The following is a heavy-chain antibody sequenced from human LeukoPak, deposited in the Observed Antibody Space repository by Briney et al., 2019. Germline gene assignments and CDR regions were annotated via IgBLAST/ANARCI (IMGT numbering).Heavy chain of an antibody. CDR3: ARYYGGNSGPLDY. V-gene: IGHV3-53*01. J-gene: IGHJ4*02. CDR1: GFTVSSNY. Sequence: GGSLRLSCAASGFTVSSNYMSWVRQAPGKGPEWVSVIYSGGSTYYADSVKGRFTISRDNSKNTLYLQMNSLRAEDTAVYYCARYYGGNSGPLDYWGQGTLVTVSS. CDR2: IYSGGST. D-gene: IGHD4-23*01.